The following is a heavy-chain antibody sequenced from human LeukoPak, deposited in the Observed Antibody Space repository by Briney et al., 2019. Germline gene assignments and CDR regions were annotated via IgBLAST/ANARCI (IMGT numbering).Heavy chain of an antibody. Sequence: PGGSLRLSCAASGFTFSSYWMSWVRQAPGKGLEWVANIKQDGSEKYYVDSVKGRFTIPRDNAKNSLYLQMNSLRAEDTAVYYCARASGGITIFGVVSYWGQGTLVTVSS. D-gene: IGHD3-3*01. CDR2: IKQDGSEK. J-gene: IGHJ4*02. V-gene: IGHV3-7*01. CDR3: ARASGGITIFGVVSY. CDR1: GFTFSSYW.